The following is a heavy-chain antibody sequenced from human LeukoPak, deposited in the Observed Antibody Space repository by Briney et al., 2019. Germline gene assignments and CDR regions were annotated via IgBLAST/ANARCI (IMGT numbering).Heavy chain of an antibody. CDR1: GYNFTPYW. J-gene: IGHJ3*02. Sequence: GESLKISCQSSGYNFTPYWIVWVRQMPGKGLEWMGITFAGYSYTIYSPSFQGQVTISADKSISTAYLQWSSLKASDTAMYYCARYYYDGGAFDIWGQGTMVTVSS. V-gene: IGHV5-51*01. D-gene: IGHD3-22*01. CDR3: ARYYYDGGAFDI. CDR2: TFAGYSYT.